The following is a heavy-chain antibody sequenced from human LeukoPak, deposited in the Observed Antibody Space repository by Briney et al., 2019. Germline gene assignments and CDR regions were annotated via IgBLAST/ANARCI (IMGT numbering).Heavy chain of an antibody. CDR2: INSDGSST. CDR1: GFTFSSYW. Sequence: GGSLRLSCAASGFTFSSYWMHWVHQAPGKGLVWVSRINSDGSSTSYADSVKGRFTISRDNAKNTLYLQMNSLRAEDTAVYYCARAGRPPYCGGDCYVDYWGQGTLVTVSS. V-gene: IGHV3-74*01. J-gene: IGHJ4*02. CDR3: ARAGRPPYCGGDCYVDY. D-gene: IGHD2-21*02.